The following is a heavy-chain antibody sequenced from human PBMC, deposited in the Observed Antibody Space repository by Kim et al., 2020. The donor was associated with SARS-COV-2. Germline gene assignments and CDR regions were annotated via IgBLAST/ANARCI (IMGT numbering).Heavy chain of an antibody. Sequence: SETLSLTCTVSGGSISSYYWSWIRQPPGKGLEWIGYIYYSGSTNYNPSLKSRVTISVDTSKNQFSLKLSSVTAADTAVYYCARRYGDYSPFDYWGQGTLVTVSS. D-gene: IGHD4-17*01. CDR2: IYYSGST. CDR1: GGSISSYY. CDR3: ARRYGDYSPFDY. V-gene: IGHV4-59*01. J-gene: IGHJ4*02.